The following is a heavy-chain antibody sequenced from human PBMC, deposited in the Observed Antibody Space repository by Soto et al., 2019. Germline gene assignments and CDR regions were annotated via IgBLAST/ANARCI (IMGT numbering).Heavy chain of an antibody. V-gene: IGHV1-69*13. CDR1: GGTFSSYA. CDR3: ARDPPPGRCSSTSCYGY. CDR2: IIPIFGTA. Sequence: SVKVSCKASGGTFSSYAISWVRQAPGQGLEWMGGIIPIFGTANYAQKFQGRVTITADESTSTAYMELSSLRSEDTAVYYCARDPPPGRCSSTSCYGYWGQGTLVTVSS. D-gene: IGHD2-2*01. J-gene: IGHJ4*02.